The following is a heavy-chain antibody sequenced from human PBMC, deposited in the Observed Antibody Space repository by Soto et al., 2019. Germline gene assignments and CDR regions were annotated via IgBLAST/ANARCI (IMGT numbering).Heavy chain of an antibody. CDR1: GFTFSSYA. J-gene: IGHJ1*01. Sequence: GSLRLSCAASGFTFSSYAMSWVRQAPGKGLEWVSGISGSGDSTYYAVSVKGRFTISRDNSKNPLYLQMNSLRAEDTAVYYCAKGVPGIAVAGTGYFQHWGQGTLVTVSS. V-gene: IGHV3-23*01. CDR3: AKGVPGIAVAGTGYFQH. CDR2: ISGSGDST. D-gene: IGHD6-19*01.